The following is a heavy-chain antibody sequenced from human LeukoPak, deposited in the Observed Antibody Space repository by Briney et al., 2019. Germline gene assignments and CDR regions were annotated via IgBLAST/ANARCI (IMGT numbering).Heavy chain of an antibody. D-gene: IGHD6-19*01. V-gene: IGHV3-43D*03. CDR3: AKDASSGWYIDY. CDR2: ITWDGGST. CDR1: GFTFSSYS. J-gene: IGHJ4*02. Sequence: GGSLRLSCAASGFTFSSYSMNWVRQAPGKGLEWVSLITWDGGSTYYADSVKGRFTISRDNSKNSVYLQMNSLRAEDTAFYYCAKDASSGWYIDYWGQGTLVTVSS.